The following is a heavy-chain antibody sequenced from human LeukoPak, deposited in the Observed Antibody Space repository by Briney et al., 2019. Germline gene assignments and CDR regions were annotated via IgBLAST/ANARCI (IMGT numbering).Heavy chain of an antibody. Sequence: ASVKVSCKASGYTITSYGISWVRQAPGQGLEWMGWISAYNGNTNYAQKLQGRVTMTTDTSTSTAYMELRSLRSDDTAVYYCARGADILTGYHYGMDVWGQGTTVTVSS. V-gene: IGHV1-18*01. CDR1: GYTITSYG. D-gene: IGHD3-9*01. CDR2: ISAYNGNT. J-gene: IGHJ6*02. CDR3: ARGADILTGYHYGMDV.